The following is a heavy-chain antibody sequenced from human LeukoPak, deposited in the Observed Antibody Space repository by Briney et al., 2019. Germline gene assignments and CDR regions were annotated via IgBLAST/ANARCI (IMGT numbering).Heavy chain of an antibody. Sequence: GGSLRLSCAASRFTFSSYEMNWVRQAPGKGLEWVSYISSSGSTIYYADSVKGRFTISRDNTKNSLYLQMNSLRAEDTAVYYCAELGITMIGGVWGKGTTVTISS. V-gene: IGHV3-48*03. CDR2: ISSSGSTI. CDR1: RFTFSSYE. CDR3: AELGITMIGGV. D-gene: IGHD3-10*02. J-gene: IGHJ6*04.